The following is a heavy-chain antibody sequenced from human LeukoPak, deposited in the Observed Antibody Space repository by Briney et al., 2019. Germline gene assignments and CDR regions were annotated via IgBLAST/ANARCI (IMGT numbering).Heavy chain of an antibody. CDR2: IYWDDDK. CDR1: GFSHSTSGVG. Sequence: SGPTLVKPTQTLTLTCTFSGFSHSTSGVGVGWIRQPPGKALEWLALIYWDDDKRYSPSLKSRLTITKDTSKNQVVLTMTNMDPVDTATYYCAHSEVVPASGLLFDYWGQGTLVTVSS. CDR3: AHSEVVPASGLLFDY. D-gene: IGHD2-2*01. V-gene: IGHV2-5*02. J-gene: IGHJ4*02.